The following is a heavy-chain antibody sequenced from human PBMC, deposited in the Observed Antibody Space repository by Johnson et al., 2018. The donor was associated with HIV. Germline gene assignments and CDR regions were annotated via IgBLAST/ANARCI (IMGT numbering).Heavy chain of an antibody. V-gene: IGHV3-74*01. CDR2: IKSDGGST. CDR1: GFTFSSSW. Sequence: VQLVESGGGLVQPGGSLRLSCAASGFTFSSSWMHWVRQAPGKGLVWVSRIKSDGGSTSYADFGKGRFTISRDNAKSTLYLQMNSLRPEDTAVYHCAKDLWGGSYLDVFDIWGPGTMVTVSS. CDR3: AKDLWGGSYLDVFDI. D-gene: IGHD1-26*01. J-gene: IGHJ3*02.